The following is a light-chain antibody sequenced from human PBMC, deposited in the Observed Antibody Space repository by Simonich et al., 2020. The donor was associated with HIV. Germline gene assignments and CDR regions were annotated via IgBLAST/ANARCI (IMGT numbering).Light chain of an antibody. V-gene: IGKV3-15*01. CDR1: PRVSSN. Sequence: EIVMTQSPATLSVSPGERATLPCRARPRVSSNLAWYQQKPGQAPRLLIYDASTTATGIPARFSVSGSGTEFTLTISSIQSEDFAVYYCQQYNNWPYTFGQGTKLEIK. CDR3: QQYNNWPYT. CDR2: DAS. J-gene: IGKJ2*01.